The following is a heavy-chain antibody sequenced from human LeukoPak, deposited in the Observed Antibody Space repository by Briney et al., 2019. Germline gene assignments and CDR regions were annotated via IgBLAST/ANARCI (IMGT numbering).Heavy chain of an antibody. CDR2: IYYSGST. D-gene: IGHD2-2*01. J-gene: IGHJ5*02. CDR3: AREAYFPRDCSSTSCPGWFDP. CDR1: GGSISSGDYY. Sequence: SQTLSLTCTVSGGSISSGDYYGSWIRQPPGKGLEWIGYIYYSGSTYYNPSLKSRVTISVDTSKNQFSLKLSSVTAADTAVYYCAREAYFPRDCSSTSCPGWFDPWGQGTLVTVSS. V-gene: IGHV4-30-4*01.